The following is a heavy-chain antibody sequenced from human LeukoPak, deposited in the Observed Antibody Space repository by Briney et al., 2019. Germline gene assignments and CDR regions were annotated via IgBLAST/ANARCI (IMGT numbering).Heavy chain of an antibody. Sequence: ASVKVSCKASGYTFTSYGISWVRQAPGQGLEWMGWISAYNGNTNYAQKLQGRVTMTTDTSTSTAYMELRSLRSDDTAVYYCARLYSSSSYNWFDPWGQGTLVTVSS. V-gene: IGHV1-18*01. CDR2: ISAYNGNT. D-gene: IGHD6-13*01. J-gene: IGHJ5*02. CDR3: ARLYSSSSYNWFDP. CDR1: GYTFTSYG.